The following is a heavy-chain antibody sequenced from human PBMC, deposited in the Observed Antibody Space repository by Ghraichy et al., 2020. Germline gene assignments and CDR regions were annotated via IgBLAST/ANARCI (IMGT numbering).Heavy chain of an antibody. CDR1: GGSISSGGYY. CDR2: IYYSGST. J-gene: IGHJ5*02. CDR3: AGSGSGSQIFPT. V-gene: IGHV4-31*03. D-gene: IGHD3-10*01. Sequence: SETLSLTCTVSGGSISSGGYYWSWIRQHPGKGLEWIGYIYYSGSTYYNPSLKSRVTISVDTSKNQFSLKLSSVTAADTAVYYCAGSGSGSQIFPTWGQGTLVTVSS.